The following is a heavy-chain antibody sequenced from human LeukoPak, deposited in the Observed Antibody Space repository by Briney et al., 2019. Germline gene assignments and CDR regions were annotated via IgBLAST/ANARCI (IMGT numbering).Heavy chain of an antibody. CDR2: IYSGGST. CDR3: ASAYYYYYMDV. CDR1: GFNASSNY. V-gene: IGHV3-53*01. Sequence: GSLRLSCAASGFNASSNYMSWVRQAPGKGLEWVSVIYSGGSTYYADSVKGRFTISRDNSKNTLYLQMNSLRAEDTAVYYCASAYYYYYMDVWGKGTTVTVSS. J-gene: IGHJ6*03.